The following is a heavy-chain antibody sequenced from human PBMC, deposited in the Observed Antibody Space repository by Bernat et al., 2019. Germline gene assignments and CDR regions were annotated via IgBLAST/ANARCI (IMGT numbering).Heavy chain of an antibody. J-gene: IGHJ5*02. CDR3: ARVGGSYSFNWFDP. Sequence: QVQLQESGPGLVKPSETLSLTCTVSGGSISSYYWSWIRQPPGKGLEWIGYIYYSGSTNYNPSLKSRVTISVDTSKNQFSLKLSSVTAADTAVYYCARVGGSYSFNWFDPWGQGTLVTVSS. CDR1: GGSISSYY. CDR2: IYYSGST. V-gene: IGHV4-59*01. D-gene: IGHD1-26*01.